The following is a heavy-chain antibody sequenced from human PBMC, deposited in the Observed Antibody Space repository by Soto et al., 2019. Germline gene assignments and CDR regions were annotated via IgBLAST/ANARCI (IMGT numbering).Heavy chain of an antibody. CDR1: GGSISSGGYY. D-gene: IGHD3-10*01. J-gene: IGHJ4*02. V-gene: IGHV4-31*03. CDR2: IYYSGST. CDR3: ARGRRAVRGPLNYFDY. Sequence: QVQLQESGPGLVKPSQTLSLTCTVSGGSISSGGYYWSWIRQHPGKGLEWIGYIYYSGSTYYNPSLKSRVNISVDTSKNQFALKLSSVTAADTAVYYCARGRRAVRGPLNYFDYWGQGTLVTVSS.